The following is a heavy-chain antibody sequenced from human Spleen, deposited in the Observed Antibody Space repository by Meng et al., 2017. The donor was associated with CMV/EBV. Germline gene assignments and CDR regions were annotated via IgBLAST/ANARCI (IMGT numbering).Heavy chain of an antibody. V-gene: IGHV3-23*01. J-gene: IGHJ4*02. CDR2: ISGSERTT. CDR1: GFTINNYA. CDR3: AKPYHYDSSGYESYFDY. Sequence: GGSLRLSCAASGFTINNYAMGWVRQAPGKGLEWVSGISGSERTTYYADSVKGRFTISRDNSKNTLYLQMNSLRAEDTAVYYCAKPYHYDSSGYESYFDYWGQGTLVTVSS. D-gene: IGHD3-22*01.